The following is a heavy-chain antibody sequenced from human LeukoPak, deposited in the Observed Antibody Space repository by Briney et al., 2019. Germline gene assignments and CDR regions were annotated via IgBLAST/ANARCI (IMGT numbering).Heavy chain of an antibody. D-gene: IGHD2-2*01. Sequence: GAVKDSCMASLYTLTSYGISGVRPAPGQGVEWMGWINAYNGNTNNARKLEGRVTMTTDTSTSTAYMELRSLRSDDTAVYYCARVFRYCSSTSGSDRGYYMDVWGKGTTVTVSS. CDR1: LYTLTSYG. CDR3: ARVFRYCSSTSGSDRGYYMDV. CDR2: INAYNGNT. V-gene: IGHV1-18*01. J-gene: IGHJ6*03.